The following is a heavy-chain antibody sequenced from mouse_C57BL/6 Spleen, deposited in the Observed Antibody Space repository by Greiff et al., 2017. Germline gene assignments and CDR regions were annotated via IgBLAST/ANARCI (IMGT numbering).Heavy chain of an antibody. Sequence: QVQLQQSGTELVKPGASVKLSCKASGYTFTSYWMPWVKQRPGPGLEWIGNINPSNGGTNYNEKFKSKATLTVDKSSSTAYMQLSSLTSEDSAVDDCARFGFSTTARDYWGQGTSVTVAS. D-gene: IGHD1-1*01. J-gene: IGHJ4*01. CDR2: INPSNGGT. CDR1: GYTFTSYW. CDR3: ARFGFSTTARDY. V-gene: IGHV1-53*01.